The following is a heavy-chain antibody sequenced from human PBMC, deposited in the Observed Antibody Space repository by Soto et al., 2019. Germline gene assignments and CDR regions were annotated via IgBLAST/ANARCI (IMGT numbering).Heavy chain of an antibody. D-gene: IGHD6-19*01. Sequence: SGPTLVNPTQTLTLTCTFSGFSLSTSGLGVGWIRQPPGKALEWLALIYWNDDKRYSPSLKARLTITKDTSKNQVVLTMTNMDPVDTATYYCAHRPSGWYLFDYWGQGTLVAVSS. CDR1: GFSLSTSGLG. V-gene: IGHV2-5*01. CDR2: IYWNDDK. J-gene: IGHJ4*02. CDR3: AHRPSGWYLFDY.